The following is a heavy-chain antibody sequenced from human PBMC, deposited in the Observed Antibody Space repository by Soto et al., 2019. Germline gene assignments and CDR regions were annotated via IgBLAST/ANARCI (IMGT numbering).Heavy chain of an antibody. Sequence: PGESLKISCKGSGYSFTSYWISWVRQMPGKGLEGMGRIEPSDSYTNYSPSYQGHVTISADKSISTAYLQWSSLKASDTAMYYCARHPYYDFWSGYSDYYYYRMDVWGQGTTVTVSS. D-gene: IGHD3-3*01. CDR3: ARHPYYDFWSGYSDYYYYRMDV. CDR2: IEPSDSYT. V-gene: IGHV5-10-1*01. CDR1: GYSFTSYW. J-gene: IGHJ6*02.